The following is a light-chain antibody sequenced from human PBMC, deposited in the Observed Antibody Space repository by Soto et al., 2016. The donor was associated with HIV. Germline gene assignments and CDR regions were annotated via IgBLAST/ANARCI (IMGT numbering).Light chain of an antibody. V-gene: IGLV3-25*02. CDR1: ALPKQY. Sequence: SYELTQPPSVSVSPGQTARITCSGDALPKQYAYWYQQKPGQAPVLVIYRDIERPSGIPERFSGSNSGNTATLTISGTQAMDEADYYCQAWDSSTVVFGGGTKLTVL. CDR2: RDI. J-gene: IGLJ2*01. CDR3: QAWDSSTVV.